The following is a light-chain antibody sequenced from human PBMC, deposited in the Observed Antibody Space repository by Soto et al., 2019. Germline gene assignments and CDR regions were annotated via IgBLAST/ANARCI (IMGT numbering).Light chain of an antibody. V-gene: IGKV3-11*01. Sequence: NLFTPSHTTLSFSPGERATLFCRASQSVSSYLAWYQQKPGQAPRLLIYDASNRATGIPARFSGSGSGTDFTLTISSLEPEDFAVYYCQQRSNWPSITFGQGTRLEIK. CDR3: QQRSNWPSIT. CDR1: QSVSSY. J-gene: IGKJ5*01. CDR2: DAS.